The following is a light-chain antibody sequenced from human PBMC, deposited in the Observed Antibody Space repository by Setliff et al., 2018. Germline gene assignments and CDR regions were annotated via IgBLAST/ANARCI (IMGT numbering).Light chain of an antibody. Sequence: QSALTQPASVSGSPGQSITTSCTGTGTYNYVSWYQQHPGKAPQLIIYDVTNRPSGVSNRFSASKSGNTASLTISGLQPEDDADYYCSSYTSNSTYVFGTGTKVTV. CDR1: GTYNY. CDR3: SSYTSNSTYV. V-gene: IGLV2-14*03. J-gene: IGLJ1*01. CDR2: DVT.